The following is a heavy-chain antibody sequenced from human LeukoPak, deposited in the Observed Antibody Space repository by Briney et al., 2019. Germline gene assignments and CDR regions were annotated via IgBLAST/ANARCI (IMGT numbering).Heavy chain of an antibody. D-gene: IGHD3-9*01. CDR3: ARGFIYDILTGYSLDY. Sequence: ASVKVSCKASGYTFTSYGISWVRQAPGQGLEWMGIINPSGGSTSYAQKFQGRVTMTRDMSTSTVYMELSSLRSEDTAVYYCARGFIYDILTGYSLDYWGQGTLVTVSS. CDR1: GYTFTSYG. V-gene: IGHV1-46*01. J-gene: IGHJ4*02. CDR2: INPSGGST.